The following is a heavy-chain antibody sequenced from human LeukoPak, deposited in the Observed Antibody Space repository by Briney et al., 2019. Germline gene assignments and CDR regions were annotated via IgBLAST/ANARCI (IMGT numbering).Heavy chain of an antibody. CDR1: GYTFTSYY. J-gene: IGHJ4*02. Sequence: GASVKVSCKASGYTFTSYYMHWVRQAPGQGLEWMGIINPSGGSTSYAQKFQGRVTMTRDTSTNTAYMDLRSLRSDDTAVYYCARAPYCTNGVCSFDYWGQGTLVTVSS. V-gene: IGHV1-46*01. CDR3: ARAPYCTNGVCSFDY. CDR2: INPSGGST. D-gene: IGHD2-8*01.